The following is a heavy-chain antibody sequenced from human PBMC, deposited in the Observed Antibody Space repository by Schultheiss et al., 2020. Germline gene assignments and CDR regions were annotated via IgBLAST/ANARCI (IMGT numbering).Heavy chain of an antibody. J-gene: IGHJ4*02. CDR1: GDSTSTYY. V-gene: IGHV4-59*12. CDR3: ARARGPIDY. CDR2: NYHGGSG. Sequence: SETLSLTCNVTGDSTSTYYWSWIRQSPGKGLEWIGYNYHGGSGTYNPSLESRVTISVDKSKNQFSLKLSSVTAADTAVYYCARARGPIDYWGQGTLVTVSS.